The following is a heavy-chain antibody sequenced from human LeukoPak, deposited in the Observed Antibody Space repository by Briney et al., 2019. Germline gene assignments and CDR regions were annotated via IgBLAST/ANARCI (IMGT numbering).Heavy chain of an antibody. D-gene: IGHD1-14*01. CDR3: ARCPRKQGDWFDP. J-gene: IGHJ5*02. CDR2: IYPGDSDT. V-gene: IGHV5-51*01. CDR1: GYSFTNYW. Sequence: GESLKISCKGSGYSFTNYWIGWVRQMPGKGLERMGIIYPGDSDTRYSPSFQGQVTISADKSISTAYLQWSSLKASDTAMYYCARCPRKQGDWFDPWGQGTLVTVSS.